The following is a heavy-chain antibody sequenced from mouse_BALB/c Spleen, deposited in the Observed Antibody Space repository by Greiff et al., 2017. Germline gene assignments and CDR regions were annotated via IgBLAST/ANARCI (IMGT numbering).Heavy chain of an antibody. CDR3: ARSSTVVATDAMDH. V-gene: IGHV5-17*02. CDR1: GFTFSSFG. D-gene: IGHD1-1*01. Sequence: EVQLVESGGGLVQPGGSRKLSCAASGFTFSSFGMHWVRQAPEKGLEWVAYISSGSSTIYYADTVKGRFTISRDNPKNTLFLQMTSLRSEDTAMYYCARSSTVVATDAMDHWGQGTSVTVSS. CDR2: ISSGSSTI. J-gene: IGHJ4*01.